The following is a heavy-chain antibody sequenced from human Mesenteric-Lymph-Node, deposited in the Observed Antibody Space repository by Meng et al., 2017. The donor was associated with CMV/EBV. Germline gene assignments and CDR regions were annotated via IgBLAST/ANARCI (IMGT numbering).Heavy chain of an antibody. J-gene: IGHJ6*02. D-gene: IGHD3-3*01. CDR3: ARRGTYYDFWSGYYTVPYGMDV. CDR2: ISYDGSSK. CDR1: GFTFSSDA. V-gene: IGHV3-30*04. Sequence: GGSLRLSCAASGFTFSSDAVHWVRQAPGKGLEWVAVISYDGSSKYYADSVKGRFSISRDNSKNTLYLQMNSLRAEDTAVYYCARRGTYYDFWSGYYTVPYGMDVWGQGTTVTVSS.